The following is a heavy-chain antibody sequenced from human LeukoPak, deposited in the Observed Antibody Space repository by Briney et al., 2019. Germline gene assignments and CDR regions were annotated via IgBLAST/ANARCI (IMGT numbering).Heavy chain of an antibody. CDR2: INPNSGGT. V-gene: IGHV1-2*02. CDR1: GYTFTGYY. Sequence: ASVKVSCKASGYTFTGYYMHWVRQAPGQGLEWMGWINPNSGGTNYAQKFQGRVTISVDTSKNQFSLKLSSVTAADTAVYYCARGSPVGYCSSTSCYTNWFDPWGQGTLVTVSS. J-gene: IGHJ5*02. D-gene: IGHD2-2*02. CDR3: ARGSPVGYCSSTSCYTNWFDP.